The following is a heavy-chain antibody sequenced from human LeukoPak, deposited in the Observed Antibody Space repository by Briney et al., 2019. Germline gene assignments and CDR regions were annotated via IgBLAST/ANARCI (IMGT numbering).Heavy chain of an antibody. D-gene: IGHD6-19*01. CDR1: GGSISTSSYY. CDR3: ARRGYSSGWYYFDY. Sequence: SETLSLTCTVSGGSISTSSYYWWWIRQPPGKGLEWIGYIYYSGSTNYNPSLKSRVTISVDTSKNQFSLKLSSVTAADTAVYYCARRGYSSGWYYFDYWGQGTLVTVSS. J-gene: IGHJ4*02. V-gene: IGHV4-61*05. CDR2: IYYSGST.